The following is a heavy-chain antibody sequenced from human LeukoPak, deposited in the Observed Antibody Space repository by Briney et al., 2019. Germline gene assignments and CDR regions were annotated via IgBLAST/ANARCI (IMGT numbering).Heavy chain of an antibody. V-gene: IGHV3-48*02. CDR3: VRDQFYAFDV. CDR1: GFTFSSYS. CDR2: IRTSGGVV. Sequence: GGSLRLSCAASGFTFSSYSMNWVRQAPGKGLEWISYIRTSGGVVSYADSVRGRFTISTDSAKNSLYLQMNSLRDDDTAVYYCVRDQFYAFDVWGQGTMVTVSS. J-gene: IGHJ3*01.